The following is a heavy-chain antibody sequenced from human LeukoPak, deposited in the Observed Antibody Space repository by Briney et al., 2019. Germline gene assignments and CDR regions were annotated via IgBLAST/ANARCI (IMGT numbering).Heavy chain of an antibody. CDR3: AASPNDFWENLEFGC. V-gene: IGHV1-58*02. D-gene: IGHD3/OR15-3a*01. CDR2: IVVGSGNT. J-gene: IGHJ4*02. Sequence: GASVKVSCKASGFTFTSSAMQWVRQARGQRLEWIGWIVVGSGNTNYVQKFQERVTITRDMSTSTAYMELSSLRSEDTAVYYCAASPNDFWENLEFGCWGQGTLVTVSS. CDR1: GFTFTSSA.